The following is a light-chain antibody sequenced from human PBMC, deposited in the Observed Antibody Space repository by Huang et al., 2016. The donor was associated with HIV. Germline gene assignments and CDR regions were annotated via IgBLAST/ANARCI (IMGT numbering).Light chain of an antibody. CDR1: KSLLHSHGYNY. CDR3: KQALQTPRT. V-gene: IGKV2-28*01. Sequence: IVITQSPLSLPVTPGEPASISCRSSKSLLHSHGYNYLDWYLKKPGQAPQLQISLSSALASGVPDRFSGSGSVTDFTLKVSRVEAEDVGVYFCKQALQTPRTFGQGTRLEMK. CDR2: LSS. J-gene: IGKJ5*01.